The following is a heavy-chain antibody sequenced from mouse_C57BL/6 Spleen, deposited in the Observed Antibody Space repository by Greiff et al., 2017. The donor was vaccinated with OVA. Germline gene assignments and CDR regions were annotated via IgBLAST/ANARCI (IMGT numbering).Heavy chain of an antibody. V-gene: IGHV1-82*01. D-gene: IGHD1-1*01. J-gene: IGHJ2*01. CDR3: ARSHYYGSSSYYFDY. Sequence: QVQLQQSGPELVRPGASVKIPCKASGYAFTGSGINWVKQSPGRGLEWIGGINPENGVTNSNGKFKGKATLTADKSSSTAYMQLSSLTSEDSAVYFCARSHYYGSSSYYFDYWGKGTTLTVSS. CDR2: INPENGVT. CDR1: GYAFTGSG.